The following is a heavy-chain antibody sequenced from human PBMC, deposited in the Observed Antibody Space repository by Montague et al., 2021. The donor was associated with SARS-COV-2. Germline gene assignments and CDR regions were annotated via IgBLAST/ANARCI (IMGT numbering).Heavy chain of an antibody. Sequence: SETLSLTCAVSGVSITSTNWWSLVRQPPGKGLECIGEISYGGIATYNPSLKSRATISMDRSRNLFSLKLSSVTAADTAIYYCAGKVLTVPADYWGQGTLVTVS. CDR3: AGKVLTVPADY. CDR1: GVSITSTNW. D-gene: IGHD4-11*01. J-gene: IGHJ4*02. V-gene: IGHV4-4*02. CDR2: ISYGGIA.